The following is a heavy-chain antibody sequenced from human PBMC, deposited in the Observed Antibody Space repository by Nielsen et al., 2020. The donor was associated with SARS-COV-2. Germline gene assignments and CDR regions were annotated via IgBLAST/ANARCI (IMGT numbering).Heavy chain of an antibody. Sequence: SLKISCAASGFTFDDYTMHWVRQAPGKGLEWVSGISWNSGSIGYADSVKGRFTISRDNAKNSLYLQMNSLRAEDTAVYYCATLTDITIFGVGFDYWGQGTLVTVSS. CDR3: ATLTDITIFGVGFDY. CDR1: GFTFDDYT. J-gene: IGHJ4*02. CDR2: ISWNSGSI. V-gene: IGHV3-9*01. D-gene: IGHD3-3*01.